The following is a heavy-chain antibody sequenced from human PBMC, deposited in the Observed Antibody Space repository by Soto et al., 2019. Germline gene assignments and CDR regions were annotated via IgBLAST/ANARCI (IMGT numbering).Heavy chain of an antibody. Sequence: QVQLVQSGAEVKKPGSSVKVSCKASGGTFSSYAISWVRQSPGQGLEWMGGIIPIFGTANYAQKFQGRVTITADESTSTDYMELISLRSEDTPVYYCARGPSPPPQFDYWGQGTLVTVSS. V-gene: IGHV1-69*01. CDR1: GGTFSSYA. CDR3: ARGPSPPPQFDY. CDR2: IIPIFGTA. J-gene: IGHJ4*02.